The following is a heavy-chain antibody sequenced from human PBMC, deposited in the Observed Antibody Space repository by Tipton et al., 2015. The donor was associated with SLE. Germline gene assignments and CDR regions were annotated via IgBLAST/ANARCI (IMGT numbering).Heavy chain of an antibody. Sequence: LRLSCTVSGYSIRSGYYWGWIRQPPGKGLEWIGSIYHSGSTYYHPSLKSRVTISVDTSKNQFSLKLSSVTAADTAVYYCARSGHIVVVVLGYFDVWGRGTLVTVSS. D-gene: IGHD2-21*01. CDR1: GYSIRSGYY. CDR2: IYHSGST. CDR3: ARSGHIVVVVLGYFDV. J-gene: IGHJ2*01. V-gene: IGHV4-38-2*02.